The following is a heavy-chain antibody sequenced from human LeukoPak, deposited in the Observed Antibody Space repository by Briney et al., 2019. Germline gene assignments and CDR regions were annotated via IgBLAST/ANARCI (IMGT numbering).Heavy chain of an antibody. CDR1: GGSISSGGYY. V-gene: IGHV4-31*03. D-gene: IGHD6-13*01. CDR2: IYYSGST. J-gene: IGHJ4*02. CDR3: ARDSSWSDYYFDY. Sequence: KSSETQSLTCTVSGGSISSGGYYWSWIRQHPGKGLEWIGYIYYSGSTYYNPSLKSRVTISVDTSKNQFSLKLSSVTAADTAVYYCARDSSWSDYYFDYWGQGTLVTVSS.